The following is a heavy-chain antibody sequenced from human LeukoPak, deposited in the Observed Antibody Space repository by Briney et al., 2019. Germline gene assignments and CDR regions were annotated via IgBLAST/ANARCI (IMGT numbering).Heavy chain of an antibody. D-gene: IGHD2-2*01. V-gene: IGHV3-23*01. CDR1: GFTFSNYA. J-gene: IGHJ6*02. Sequence: GGSLRLSCAASGFTFSNYAMNWVRQAPGKGLEWVSGISGNGGSTYYADSVKGRFTISRDNSKNTLYLQMNSLRAEDTAVYYCAKGLDIVVPYYAMDVWGQGTTVTVSS. CDR3: AKGLDIVVPYYAMDV. CDR2: ISGNGGST.